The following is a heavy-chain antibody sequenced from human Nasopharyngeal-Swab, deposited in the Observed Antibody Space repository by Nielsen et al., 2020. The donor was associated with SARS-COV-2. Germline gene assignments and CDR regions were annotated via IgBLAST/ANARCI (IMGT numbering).Heavy chain of an antibody. CDR1: GFTFSSYA. D-gene: IGHD2-2*01. CDR3: ASSLYCSSTSCWFMDV. CDR2: ISYDGSNK. Sequence: GGSLRLSCAASGFTFSSYAMHWVRQAPGKGLEWVAVISYDGSNKYYADSVKGRFTISRDNSKNMLYLQMNSLRAEDTAVYYCASSLYCSSTSCWFMDVWGQGTTVTVSS. V-gene: IGHV3-30-3*01. J-gene: IGHJ6*02.